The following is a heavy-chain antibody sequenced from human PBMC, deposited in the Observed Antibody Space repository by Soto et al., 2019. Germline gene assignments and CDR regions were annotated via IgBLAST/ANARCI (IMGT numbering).Heavy chain of an antibody. CDR2: IRKDGTQE. J-gene: IGHJ3*02. D-gene: IGHD3-22*01. Sequence: DVQLMESGGGLVQPGGSLRLSCTASGFTFENYWMTWIRQAPGKGLGWVANIRKDGTQEHYVDSVEGRFSVSRDNARASLYLQMNSLRIEDTAVYYCARDANNRDSSVYYDVFDIWGQGTMVTVSP. V-gene: IGHV3-7*05. CDR1: GFTFENYW. CDR3: ARDANNRDSSVYYDVFDI.